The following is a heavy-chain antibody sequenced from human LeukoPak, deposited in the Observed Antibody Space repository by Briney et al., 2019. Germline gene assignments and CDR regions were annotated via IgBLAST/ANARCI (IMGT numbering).Heavy chain of an antibody. V-gene: IGHV1-46*01. CDR3: ARDGLYCTNGVCSSDI. CDR2: INPSSGGT. J-gene: IGHJ3*02. D-gene: IGHD2-8*01. CDR1: GYTFTRHY. Sequence: VASVNVSCKASGYTFTRHYMNWVRQAPGQGLEWMGKINPSSGGTGYAQKFQGRVIMTRDTSTSTVYMELTSLRSEDTAVYYCARDGLYCTNGVCSSDIWGQGTLVTVSS.